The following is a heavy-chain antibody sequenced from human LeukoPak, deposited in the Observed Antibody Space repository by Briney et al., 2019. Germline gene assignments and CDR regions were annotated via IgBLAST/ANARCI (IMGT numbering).Heavy chain of an antibody. Sequence: SETLSLTCAVYGYSLTNHYWIWIRQPPGKGLEWVGEVLHTGGTNYNPSLKSRVTISVDTSKNQFFLKLTSVTAADTAVYYCVRGPAAIHPWGPGTLVTVSS. D-gene: IGHD2-2*01. CDR3: VRGPAAIHP. J-gene: IGHJ5*02. CDR1: GYSLTNHY. V-gene: IGHV4-34*12. CDR2: VLHTGGT.